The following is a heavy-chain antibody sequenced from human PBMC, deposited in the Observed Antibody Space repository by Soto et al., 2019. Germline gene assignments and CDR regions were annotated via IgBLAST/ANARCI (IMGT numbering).Heavy chain of an antibody. CDR3: AHRQDYRSNWNSGWFDP. J-gene: IGHJ5*02. D-gene: IGHD1-1*01. V-gene: IGHV2-5*02. CDR2: IYWDDDK. Sequence: QITLKESGPTLVKPTQTLTLTCSFSGFSLTTTGVGVGWIRQPPGKALEWLVVIYWDDDKRYSPSLKSRLTITKDTSKNQVVLTMTNMDPVDTATYYCAHRQDYRSNWNSGWFDPWGQGALVTVSS. CDR1: GFSLTTTGVG.